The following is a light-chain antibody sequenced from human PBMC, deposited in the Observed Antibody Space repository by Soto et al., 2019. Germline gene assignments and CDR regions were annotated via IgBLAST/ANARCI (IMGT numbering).Light chain of an antibody. V-gene: IGKV1-5*03. Sequence: DIQMTQSPSTLSASVGDRVTITCRASQDINIWLAWYQQKPGKAPKLLIYKASTLERGVPSRFVGRGSGTDFTLAISSLQPDDFATYYCQQYSSDSNTFGQGTRLDIK. J-gene: IGKJ2*01. CDR3: QQYSSDSNT. CDR1: QDINIW. CDR2: KAS.